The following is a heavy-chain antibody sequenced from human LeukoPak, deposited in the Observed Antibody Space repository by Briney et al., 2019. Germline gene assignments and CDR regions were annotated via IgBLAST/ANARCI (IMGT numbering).Heavy chain of an antibody. Sequence: GRSLRLSCAASGFTFDDYAMHWVRQAPGKGLEWVSGISWNSGSIGYADSVKGRFTISRDNAKNSLYLQMNSLRAEDTALYYCAKDISAQRVLYFDYWGQGTLVTVSS. CDR1: GFTFDDYA. D-gene: IGHD6-6*01. J-gene: IGHJ4*02. V-gene: IGHV3-9*01. CDR3: AKDISAQRVLYFDY. CDR2: ISWNSGSI.